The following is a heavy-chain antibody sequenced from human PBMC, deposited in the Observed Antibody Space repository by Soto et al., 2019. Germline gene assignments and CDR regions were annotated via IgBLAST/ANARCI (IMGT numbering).Heavy chain of an antibody. J-gene: IGHJ5*02. D-gene: IGHD2-15*01. Sequence: GRSLRLSCAASGFTFSSYWMHWVRQAPGKGLVWVSRINSDGSSTSYADSVKGRFTISRDNAKNTLYLQMTSLRAEDTAVSYCATGGLDIVVGVAAPPHFDPWGQETRVTVSS. V-gene: IGHV3-74*01. CDR3: ATGGLDIVVGVAAPPHFDP. CDR1: GFTFSSYW. CDR2: INSDGSST.